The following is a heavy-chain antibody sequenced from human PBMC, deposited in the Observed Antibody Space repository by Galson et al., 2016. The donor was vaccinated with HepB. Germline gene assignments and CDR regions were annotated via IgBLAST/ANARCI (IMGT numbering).Heavy chain of an antibody. J-gene: IGHJ4*02. D-gene: IGHD1-1*01. CDR3: ARTTLDYLDH. CDR1: RFSVSNNY. CDR2: IYGGGDT. V-gene: IGHV3-53*01. Sequence: SLRLSCAASRFSVSNNYMSWVRQAPGKGLEWVSVIYGGGDTFYSDSVKGRFTISRDNSKNTLFLQMNSLRAEDTAVYYCARTTLDYLDHWGQGALVTVPS.